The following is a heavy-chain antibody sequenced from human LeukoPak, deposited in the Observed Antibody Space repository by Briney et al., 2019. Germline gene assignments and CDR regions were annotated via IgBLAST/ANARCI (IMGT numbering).Heavy chain of an antibody. CDR1: GFIFSSYA. J-gene: IGHJ6*02. CDR3: AKMDARTTAMRAMDV. V-gene: IGHV3-23*01. CDR2: ISGSGGTT. D-gene: IGHD5-18*01. Sequence: PGASLRLSCAASGFIFSSYAMSWVRLAPGKGLEWVSGISGSGGTTYHADSVKGRFTISRDNSQSTLYLQMNGLRADDTAVYYCAKMDARTTAMRAMDVWGQGTTVTVSS.